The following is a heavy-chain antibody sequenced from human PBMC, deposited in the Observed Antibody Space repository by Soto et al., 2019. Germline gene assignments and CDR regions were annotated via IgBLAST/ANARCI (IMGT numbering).Heavy chain of an antibody. CDR3: ARIRRYYYDSSGYTYSD. V-gene: IGHV2-70*01. Sequence: SGPTLVNPTQTLTLTCTFSGFSLSTSGMCVSWIRQPPGKALEWLALIDWDDDKYYSTSLKTRLTISKDTSKNQVVLTMTNMDPVDTATYYCARIRRYYYDSSGYTYSDWGQGTLVTVSS. CDR1: GFSLSTSGMC. D-gene: IGHD3-22*01. J-gene: IGHJ4*02. CDR2: IDWDDDK.